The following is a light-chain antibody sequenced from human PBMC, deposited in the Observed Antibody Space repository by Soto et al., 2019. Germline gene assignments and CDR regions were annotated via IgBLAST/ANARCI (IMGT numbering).Light chain of an antibody. CDR1: SSDVGRYNY. V-gene: IGLV2-11*01. J-gene: IGLJ2*01. CDR2: DVT. CDR3: CSFAGL. Sequence: QSALTQPRSVSGSPGQSVAISCAGTSSDVGRYNYVSWYQQYPGKAPKLIIYDVTKRPSGVPDRFSGSKSGNTASLTISGLQAEDEADYYFCSFAGLFGGGTKLTVL.